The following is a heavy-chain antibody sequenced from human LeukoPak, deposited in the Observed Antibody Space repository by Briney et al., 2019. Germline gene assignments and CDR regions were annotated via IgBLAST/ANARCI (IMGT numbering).Heavy chain of an antibody. CDR2: LYVNGSP. V-gene: IGHV4-4*07. D-gene: IGHD2-15*01. Sequence: SETLSLTCTVSGDSISSAYWGWIRQSAGKGLEYIGRLYVNGSPNSNPSLKSRVTMSVDTSKNQFSLKLSSVTAADTAVYYCARGYCSGGSCYSYYYYNYMDVWGKGTTVTVSS. CDR1: GDSISSAY. CDR3: ARGYCSGGSCYSYYYYNYMDV. J-gene: IGHJ6*03.